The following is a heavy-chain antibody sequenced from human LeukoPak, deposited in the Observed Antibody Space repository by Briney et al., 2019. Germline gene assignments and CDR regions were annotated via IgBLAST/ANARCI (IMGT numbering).Heavy chain of an antibody. J-gene: IGHJ4*02. CDR3: AHRDSGDSQGFFDY. V-gene: IGHV2-5*02. D-gene: IGHD4-17*01. CDR1: GFSLSTSGVG. CDR2: IYWDDDK. Sequence: SGPTLVNPTQTLTLTCTFSGFSLSTSGVGVGWIRKPPGKALEWLAIIYWDDDKRYSPSLESRLTVTKDTSKNQVVLTMINMDPVDTATYYCAHRDSGDSQGFFDYWGQGTLVTVSS.